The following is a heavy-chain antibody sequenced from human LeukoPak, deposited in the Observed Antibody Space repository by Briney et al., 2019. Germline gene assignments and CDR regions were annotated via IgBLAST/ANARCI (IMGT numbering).Heavy chain of an antibody. CDR3: ASATAPYYAFDI. CDR2: IYYSGST. Sequence: SETLSLTCTVSGGSISSYYWSWIRQPPGKGLEWIGYIYYSGSTNYNPSLKSRVTISVDTSKNQFSPKLSSVTAADTAVYYCASATAPYYAFDIWGQGTMVTVSS. J-gene: IGHJ3*02. V-gene: IGHV4-59*01. CDR1: GGSISSYY. D-gene: IGHD3-10*01.